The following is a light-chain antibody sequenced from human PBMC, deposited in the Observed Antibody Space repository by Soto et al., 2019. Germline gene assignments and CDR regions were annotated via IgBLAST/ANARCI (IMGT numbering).Light chain of an antibody. CDR3: QLSQKRSSWPPIA. J-gene: IGKJ5*01. V-gene: IGKV3-11*01. CDR2: DAS. Sequence: DIVLTQSPATLSLSPGNRVTLSYRANERISHSLAWYQQKPGQAPRILIYDASFRATGIPERFSGSGSGTDFTLSISSLEPEDFAVYYCQLSQKRSSWPPIAFGQGTRLEIK. CDR1: ERISHS.